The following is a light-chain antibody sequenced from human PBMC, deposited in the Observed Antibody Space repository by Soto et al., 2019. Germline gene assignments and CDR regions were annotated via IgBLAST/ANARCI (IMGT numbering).Light chain of an antibody. Sequence: EIVLTQSPATLSLSPGERATLSCRTSQSVSNYFAWYQQKPGRAPRLLIYDASNRATGIPARFIGSGSGTDFTLTISSLEPEDLAVYYFQQRSNWPITFGQGTRLEIK. J-gene: IGKJ5*01. CDR3: QQRSNWPIT. CDR1: QSVSNY. V-gene: IGKV3-11*01. CDR2: DAS.